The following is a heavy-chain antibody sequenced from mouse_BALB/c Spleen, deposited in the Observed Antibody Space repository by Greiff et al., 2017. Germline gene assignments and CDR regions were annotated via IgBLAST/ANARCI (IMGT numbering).Heavy chain of an antibody. D-gene: IGHD2-1*01. J-gene: IGHJ1*01. V-gene: IGHV1S56*01. Sequence: VHLVESGPELVKPGASVRISCKASGYTFTSYYIHWVKQRPGQGLEWIGWIYPGNVNTKYNEKFKGKATLTADKSSSTAYMQLSSLTSEDSAVYFCARGDGNWYFDVWGAGTTVTVSS. CDR2: IYPGNVNT. CDR3: ARGDGNWYFDV. CDR1: GYTFTSYY.